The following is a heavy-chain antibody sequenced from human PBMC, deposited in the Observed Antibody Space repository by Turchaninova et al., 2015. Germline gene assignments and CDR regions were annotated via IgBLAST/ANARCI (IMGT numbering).Heavy chain of an antibody. D-gene: IGHD6-6*01. J-gene: IGHJ6*02. V-gene: IGHV1-69*17. CDR3: ARARETYYFYYGLDV. Sequence: QVQVVQSGAEVQQPGSSVKVSCKTAGGTCSTYASSWVRQAPGQGLEWMGGIIPVYAVGYYAQKCQGRVTITADKSTSTAYMQLNSLTSEDTAVYYCARARETYYFYYGLDVWGQGTTVTVSS. CDR1: GGTCSTYA. CDR2: IIPVYAVG.